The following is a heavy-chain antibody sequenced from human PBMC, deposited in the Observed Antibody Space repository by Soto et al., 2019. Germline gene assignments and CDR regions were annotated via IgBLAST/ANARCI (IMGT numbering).Heavy chain of an antibody. D-gene: IGHD2-8*01. V-gene: IGHV3-23*01. Sequence: EVQLLESGGGLVQPGGSLRLSCAASGFTFSSYAMSWVRQAPGKGLEWVSAISGSGRDTYYADSVKGRFTISRDNSKNMVFLQMNSLRAEDTALYYCAKNGLDNSPSAIDSWGPGTPVTVSS. CDR2: ISGSGRDT. CDR1: GFTFSSYA. J-gene: IGHJ4*02. CDR3: AKNGLDNSPSAIDS.